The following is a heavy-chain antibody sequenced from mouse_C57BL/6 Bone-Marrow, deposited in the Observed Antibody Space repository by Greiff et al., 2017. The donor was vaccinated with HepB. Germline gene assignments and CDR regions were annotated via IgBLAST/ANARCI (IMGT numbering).Heavy chain of an antibody. CDR2: ISNLAYSI. CDR1: GFTFSDYG. J-gene: IGHJ2*01. Sequence: EVQVVESGGGLVQPGGSLKLSCAASGFTFSDYGMAWVRQAPRKGPEWVAFISNLAYSIYYADTVTGRFTISRENAKKTLYLEMSSLRSEDTAMYYCARHLAYYYGSGGYFDYWGQGTTLTVSS. CDR3: ARHLAYYYGSGGYFDY. V-gene: IGHV5-15*01. D-gene: IGHD1-1*01.